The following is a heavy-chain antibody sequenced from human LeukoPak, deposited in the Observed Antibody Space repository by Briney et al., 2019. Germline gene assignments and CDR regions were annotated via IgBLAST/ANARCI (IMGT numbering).Heavy chain of an antibody. Sequence: GGSLRLSCAASGFTFSSYAMSWVRQAPGKGLEWVSAISGSGGSTYYADSVKGRFTISRDNSKNTLYLQMNSLRAEDTAVYYCASKKYYYDSSGYSSPLDYWGQGTLVTVSS. CDR2: ISGSGGST. D-gene: IGHD3-22*01. V-gene: IGHV3-23*01. CDR1: GFTFSSYA. J-gene: IGHJ4*02. CDR3: ASKKYYYDSSGYSSPLDY.